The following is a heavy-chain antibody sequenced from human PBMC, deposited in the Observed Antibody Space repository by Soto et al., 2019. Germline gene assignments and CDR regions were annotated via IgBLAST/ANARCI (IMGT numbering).Heavy chain of an antibody. J-gene: IGHJ6*02. D-gene: IGHD4-17*01. CDR3: ARSTVTTNYYYGMDV. CDR2: ISSSSSYT. CDR1: GFTFSVYY. V-gene: IGHV3-11*03. Sequence: GGSLRLSCAASGFTFSVYYMSWIRQAPGKGLEWVSYISSSSSYTNYADSVKGRFTISRDNAKNSLYLQMNSLRAEDTAVYYCARSTVTTNYYYGMDVWGQGTTVTVSS.